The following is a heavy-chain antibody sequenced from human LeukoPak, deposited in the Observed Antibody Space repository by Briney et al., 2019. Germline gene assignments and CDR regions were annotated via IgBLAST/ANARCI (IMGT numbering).Heavy chain of an antibody. V-gene: IGHV1-18*01. CDR2: ISIGDGNT. CDR3: SRSYHSTSWYYFDL. CDR1: GYTFTGFM. J-gene: IGHJ4*02. Sequence: ASVKVSCKASGYTFTGFMITWVRQAPGQGPEWMGWISIGDGNTHYGQKFQDRVSMTRDIGSNTAFLELRSLRSDDTAVYFCSRSYHSTSWYYFDLWGQGTLVTVSS. D-gene: IGHD2-2*01.